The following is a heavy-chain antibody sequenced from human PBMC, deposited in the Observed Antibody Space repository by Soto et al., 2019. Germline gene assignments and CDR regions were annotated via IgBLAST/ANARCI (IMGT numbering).Heavy chain of an antibody. J-gene: IGHJ4*02. CDR2: IWYDGSNK. V-gene: IGHV3-33*01. Sequence: QVQLVESGGGVVQPGRSLRLSCAASGFTFSSYGMHWVRQAPGKGLEWVAVIWYDGSNKYYADSVKGRFTISRDNSKNTLYLQMYSLRAEDTAVYYCARGLYSSGWYFDYWGQGTLVTVSS. CDR1: GFTFSSYG. CDR3: ARGLYSSGWYFDY. D-gene: IGHD6-19*01.